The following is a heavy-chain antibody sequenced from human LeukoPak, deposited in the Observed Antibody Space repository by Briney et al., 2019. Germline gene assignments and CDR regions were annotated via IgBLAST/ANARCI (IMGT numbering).Heavy chain of an antibody. CDR2: INHSGST. J-gene: IGHJ4*02. Sequence: SETLSLTCAVYGGSFSGYYWSWIRQPPGKGLEWIGEINHSGSTNYNPSLKSRVTISVDTSKNQFSLKLSSVTAADTAVYYCARLGLYSSSSEFDYWGQGTLVTVSS. V-gene: IGHV4-34*01. D-gene: IGHD6-6*01. CDR3: ARLGLYSSSSEFDY. CDR1: GGSFSGYY.